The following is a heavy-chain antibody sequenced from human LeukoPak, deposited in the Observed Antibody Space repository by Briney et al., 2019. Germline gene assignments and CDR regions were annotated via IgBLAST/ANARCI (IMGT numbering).Heavy chain of an antibody. D-gene: IGHD6-19*01. CDR1: GFTFDVYA. CDR3: AKGGIAVAGLFDI. V-gene: IGHV3-9*01. Sequence: GGSLRLSCAASGFTFDVYAMPWVRQAPGKGLEWVSGISWNSGSIGYADSVKGRFTISRDNAKNSLYLQMNSLRAEDTALHYCAKGGIAVAGLFDIWGQGTMVTVSS. J-gene: IGHJ3*02. CDR2: ISWNSGSI.